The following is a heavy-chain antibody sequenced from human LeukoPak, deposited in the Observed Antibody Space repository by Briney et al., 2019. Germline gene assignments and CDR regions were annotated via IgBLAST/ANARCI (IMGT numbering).Heavy chain of an antibody. CDR3: AKDREISGSYSPYYYYGMDV. J-gene: IGHJ6*02. CDR1: GFTFSSNG. CDR2: ISYDGSNK. D-gene: IGHD1-26*01. Sequence: GGSLRLSCAASGFTFSSNGMHWVRQAPGKGLEWVAVISYDGSNKYYADSVKGRFTISRDNSKNTLYLQMNSLRAEDTAVYYCAKDREISGSYSPYYYYGMDVWGQGTTVTVSS. V-gene: IGHV3-30*18.